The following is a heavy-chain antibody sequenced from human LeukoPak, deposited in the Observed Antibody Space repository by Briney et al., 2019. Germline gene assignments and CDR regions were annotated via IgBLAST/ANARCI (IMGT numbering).Heavy chain of an antibody. J-gene: IGHJ3*02. CDR3: ARGGDYDDLTGYYLSSFDI. D-gene: IGHD3-9*01. CDR1: GGSISSGGYY. V-gene: IGHV4-31*03. CDR2: IFNTGDT. Sequence: SETLSLTCTVSGGSISSGGYYWNWIRQHPGKGLKYIGYIFNTGDTYYNPSLKSRLTLSVDTSKNQFSLKLSSVTAADTAVYYCARGGDYDDLTGYYLSSFDIWGRGTMVTVSS.